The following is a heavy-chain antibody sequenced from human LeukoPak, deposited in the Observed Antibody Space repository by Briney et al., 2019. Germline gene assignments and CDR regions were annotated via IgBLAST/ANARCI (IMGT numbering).Heavy chain of an antibody. Sequence: PGGSLRLSCAASGFTFSSYALTWVRQAPGKGLEWVSIISGSGSSAYYTDSVQGRFTISRDNSKSTLYLLMDSLGAEDTAVYYCAKRYCSGGSCYSFDYWGQGTLVTVSS. CDR3: AKRYCSGGSCYSFDY. J-gene: IGHJ4*02. D-gene: IGHD2-15*01. CDR1: GFTFSSYA. V-gene: IGHV3-23*01. CDR2: ISGSGSSA.